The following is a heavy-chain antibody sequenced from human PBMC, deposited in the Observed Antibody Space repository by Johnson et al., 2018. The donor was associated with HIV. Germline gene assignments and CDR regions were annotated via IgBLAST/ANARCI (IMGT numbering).Heavy chain of an antibody. CDR2: ISGSGGST. CDR3: VRPHAFDI. CDR1: GFTFSDYY. J-gene: IGHJ3*02. V-gene: IGHV3-11*04. Sequence: QVKLVEFGGGVVQPGRSLRLSCAASGFTFSDYYMNWIRQAPGKGLEWVSAISGSGGSTYYADSVKGRFTISRDNARNSLYLQMNSLRAEDTAVYYCVRPHAFDIWGQGTMVTVSS.